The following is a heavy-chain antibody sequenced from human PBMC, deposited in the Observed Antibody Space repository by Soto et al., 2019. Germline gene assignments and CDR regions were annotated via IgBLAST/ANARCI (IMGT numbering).Heavy chain of an antibody. CDR1: GGTFSSYA. J-gene: IGHJ6*02. CDR2: IIPIFGTA. CDR3: ARREDSSSWYQYYYYGMDV. Sequence: SVKVSCKASGGTFSSYAISWLRQAPGQGLEWMGGIIPIFGTANYAQKFQGRVTITADESTSTAYMELSSLRSEDTAVYYCARREDSSSWYQYYYYGMDVWGQGTTVTVSS. V-gene: IGHV1-69*13. D-gene: IGHD6-13*01.